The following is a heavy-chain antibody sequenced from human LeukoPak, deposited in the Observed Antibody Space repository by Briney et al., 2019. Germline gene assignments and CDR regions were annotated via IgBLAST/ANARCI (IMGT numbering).Heavy chain of an antibody. J-gene: IGHJ4*02. CDR1: GFTISSFS. D-gene: IGHD4-17*01. CDR2: ISSSGSTI. CDR3: ARDHDYGDSY. Sequence: GGSLRLSCAASGFTISSFSMNWVRQAPGKGLEWVSYISSSGSTIYYADSVKGRFTISRDNAKNSLYLQMNSLRAEDTAVYYCARDHDYGDSYWGQGTLVTVSS. V-gene: IGHV3-48*04.